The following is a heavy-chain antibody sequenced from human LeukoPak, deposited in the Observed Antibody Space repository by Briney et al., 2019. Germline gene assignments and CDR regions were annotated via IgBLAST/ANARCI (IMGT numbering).Heavy chain of an antibody. J-gene: IGHJ4*02. D-gene: IGHD3-22*01. CDR2: ISYVGSNK. Sequence: GRSLRLSCAASGFTFSSYAMHWVRQAPGKGLEWGAVISYVGSNKYSADSVKGRFTISRDNSKNTLYLQMNSLRAEDAAVYYCARGEKWYYDSSGYIDYWGQGTLVSVSS. CDR3: ARGEKWYYDSSGYIDY. V-gene: IGHV3-30*04. CDR1: GFTFSSYA.